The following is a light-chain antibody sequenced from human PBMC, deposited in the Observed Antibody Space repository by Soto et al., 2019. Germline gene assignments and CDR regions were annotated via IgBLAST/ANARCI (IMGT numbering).Light chain of an antibody. J-gene: IGKJ4*01. CDR1: QSVTSSY. Sequence: ENVLTQSPGTLSLSPGERATLSCRASQSVTSSYLAWYQQKPGQAPSLLIYGTSSRATGIPDRFSGSGSGTDFTLTIGRLEPEDFAVYYCQQYDTSHLTFGGGTKVEIK. CDR2: GTS. CDR3: QQYDTSHLT. V-gene: IGKV3-20*01.